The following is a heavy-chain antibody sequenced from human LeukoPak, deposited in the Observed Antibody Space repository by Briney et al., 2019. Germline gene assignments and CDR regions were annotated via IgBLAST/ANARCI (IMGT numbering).Heavy chain of an antibody. CDR1: GGSFSGYF. V-gene: IGHV3-15*07. J-gene: IGHJ4*02. Sequence: ETLSLTCAVNGGSFSGYFWNWIRQPPGKGLEWVGRIKSKSDGGATDYTAPVKGRFTISRDDSENTLYLHMNSLGTEDTGVYYCYTVLVWGGYDAKETDKWGQGTLVTVSS. CDR3: YTVLVWGGYDAKETDK. D-gene: IGHD5-12*01. CDR2: IKSKSDGGAT.